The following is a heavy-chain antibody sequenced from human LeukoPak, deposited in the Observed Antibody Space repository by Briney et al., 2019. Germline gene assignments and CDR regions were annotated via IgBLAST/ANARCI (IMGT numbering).Heavy chain of an antibody. D-gene: IGHD3-22*01. J-gene: IGHJ1*01. V-gene: IGHV3-30-3*01. CDR2: ISYDGSNK. CDR3: ARGYYYDSSGYSPRYFQH. Sequence: GGSLRLSCAASGFTFSSYAMHWVRQAPGKGLEWVAVISYDGSNKYYADSVKGRFTISRDNSKNTLYLQMNSLRAGDTAVYYCARGYYYDSSGYSPRYFQHWGQGTLVTVSS. CDR1: GFTFSSYA.